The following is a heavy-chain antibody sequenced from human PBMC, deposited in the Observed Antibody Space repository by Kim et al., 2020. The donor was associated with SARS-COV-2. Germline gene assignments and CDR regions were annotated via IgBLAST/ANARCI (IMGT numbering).Heavy chain of an antibody. J-gene: IGHJ5*02. CDR1: GFTFDDYA. CDR2: ISWNSGSI. D-gene: IGHD3-22*01. CDR3: AKGLGVVVNTYNWFDP. Sequence: GGSLRLSCAASGFTFDDYAMHWVRQAPGKGLEWVSGISWNSGSIGYADSVKGRFTISRDNAKNSLYLQMNSLRAEDTALYYCAKGLGVVVNTYNWFDPWGQGTLVTVSS. V-gene: IGHV3-9*01.